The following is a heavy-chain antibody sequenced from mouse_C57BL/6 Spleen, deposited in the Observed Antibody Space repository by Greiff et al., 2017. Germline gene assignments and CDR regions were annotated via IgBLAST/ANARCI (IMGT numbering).Heavy chain of an antibody. D-gene: IGHD1-1*01. CDR3: ARPGLTTSYFGV. CDR1: GYTFTSYW. CDR2: IYPGSGST. Sequence: QVQLQQPGAELVKPGASVKMSCKASGYTFTSYWITWVKQRPGQGLEWIGDIYPGSGSTNYNEKFKSKATLTVDTSSSTAYMQLSSLTSEDSAVYYCARPGLTTSYFGVWGTGTTVTVSS. V-gene: IGHV1-55*01. J-gene: IGHJ1*03.